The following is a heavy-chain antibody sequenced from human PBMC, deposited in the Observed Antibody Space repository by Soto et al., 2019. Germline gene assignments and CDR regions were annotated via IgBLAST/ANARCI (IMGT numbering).Heavy chain of an antibody. V-gene: IGHV4-59*01. CDR2: VYYSGST. J-gene: IGHJ5*02. D-gene: IGHD3-9*01. CDR3: VRDYLLTGFDP. Sequence: SETLSLTCTVSGGSISNYYWTWVRQPPGKGLEWIGYVYYSGSTNYNPSLESRVTISIDASKNQFSLKMKSVTAADTAVYYCVRDYLLTGFDPGGKGALV. CDR1: GGSISNYY.